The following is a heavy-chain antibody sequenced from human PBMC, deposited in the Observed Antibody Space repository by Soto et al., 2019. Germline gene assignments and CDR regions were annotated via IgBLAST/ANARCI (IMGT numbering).Heavy chain of an antibody. D-gene: IGHD3-10*01. CDR1: DXDFSSYG. J-gene: IGHJ4*02. CDR3: ARDSGWPILNFDN. Sequence: GSLRLSCAASDXDFSSYGIDWVRQAPGKGLEWVAASSYDGRETFYADSAKGRFTFSKEISKKTAFLQMNALRNEYTAVYFCARDSGWPILNFDNWGQGTPGPVSS. V-gene: IGHV3-30*03. CDR2: SSYDGRET.